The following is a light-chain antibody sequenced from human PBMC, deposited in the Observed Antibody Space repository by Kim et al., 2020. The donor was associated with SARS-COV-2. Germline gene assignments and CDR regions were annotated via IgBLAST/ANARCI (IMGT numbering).Light chain of an antibody. CDR1: QSMSGW. CDR2: TAS. Sequence: AAVGDRVTITCRASQSMSGWLAWYQQKPGIAPKLLIYTASTLESGVPSRFSGSGSGTEFTLTISSMQPDDFATYYCQQYHSYPYTFGQGTKLEI. V-gene: IGKV1-5*03. CDR3: QQYHSYPYT. J-gene: IGKJ2*01.